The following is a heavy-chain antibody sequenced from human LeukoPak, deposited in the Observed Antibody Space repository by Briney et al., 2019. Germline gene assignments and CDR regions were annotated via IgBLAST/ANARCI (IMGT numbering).Heavy chain of an antibody. D-gene: IGHD2-2*01. J-gene: IGHJ4*02. Sequence: SGGSLRPSCAASGFSFSSYSMNWVRQAPGKGLEWVSSISSSTSYIYYADSVKGRFTISRDNAKNSLYLQMNSLRAEDTAVYYRARDLGYCSSTSCEFDHWGQGTLVTVSS. V-gene: IGHV3-21*01. CDR2: ISSSTSYI. CDR1: GFSFSSYS. CDR3: ARDLGYCSSTSCEFDH.